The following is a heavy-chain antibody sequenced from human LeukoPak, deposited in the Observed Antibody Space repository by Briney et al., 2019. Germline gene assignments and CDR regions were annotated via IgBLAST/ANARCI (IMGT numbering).Heavy chain of an antibody. J-gene: IGHJ6*02. CDR3: ARAKAARPYYYGMDV. V-gene: IGHV1-69*13. Sequence: ASVKVSCKASGYIFTSYGISWVRQAPGQGLEWMGGIIPIFGTANYAQKFQGRVTITADESTSTAYMELSSLRTEDTAVYYCARAKAARPYYYGMDVWGQGTTVTVSS. D-gene: IGHD6-6*01. CDR2: IIPIFGTA. CDR1: GYIFTSYG.